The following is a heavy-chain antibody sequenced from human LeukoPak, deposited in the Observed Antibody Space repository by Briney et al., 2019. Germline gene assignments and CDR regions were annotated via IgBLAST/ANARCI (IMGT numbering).Heavy chain of an antibody. CDR2: ISGSGGST. Sequence: GGSLRLSCAASGFTFSSYAMSWVRQAPGKGLEWVSAISGSGGSTYYADSVKGRFTISRDNSKNTLYPQMNSLRAEDTAVYYCAKSKYVVVPAAITKLNLYMDVWGKGTTVTVSS. J-gene: IGHJ6*03. CDR1: GFTFSSYA. D-gene: IGHD2-2*02. V-gene: IGHV3-23*01. CDR3: AKSKYVVVPAAITKLNLYMDV.